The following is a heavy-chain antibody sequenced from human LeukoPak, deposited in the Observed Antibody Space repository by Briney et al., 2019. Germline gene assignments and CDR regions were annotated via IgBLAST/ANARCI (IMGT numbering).Heavy chain of an antibody. CDR2: IYTSGST. CDR3: ARDGTAARVATTYYYYYYYMDV. Sequence: SETLSLTCTVSGGSISSGSYYWSWIRQPAGKGLEWIGRIYTSGSTNYIPSLKSRVTISVDTSKNQFSLKLSSVTAADTAVYYCARDGTAARVATTYYYYYYYMDVWGKGTTVTVSS. V-gene: IGHV4-61*02. D-gene: IGHD5-12*01. CDR1: GGSISSGSYY. J-gene: IGHJ6*03.